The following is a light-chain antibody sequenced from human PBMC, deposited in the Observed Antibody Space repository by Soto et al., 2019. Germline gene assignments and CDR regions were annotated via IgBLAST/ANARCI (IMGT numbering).Light chain of an antibody. V-gene: IGKV1-13*02. J-gene: IGKJ1*01. CDR3: HQYHRYPWT. Sequence: AMQLSQSPAALCASVGDRVTITCRASQGISSYLAWYQQKPGKAPKLLIYDASSLESGVPSTFSGSGSGTEFTLTTTRLQPDDFATYYCHQYHRYPWTFGQGTQLDIK. CDR2: DAS. CDR1: QGISSY.